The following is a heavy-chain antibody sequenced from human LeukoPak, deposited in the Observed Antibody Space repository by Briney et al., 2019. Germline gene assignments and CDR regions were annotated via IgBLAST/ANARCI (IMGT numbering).Heavy chain of an antibody. CDR3: ARVRGMIQLWIFDY. CDR2: IYYSGST. Sequence: PSETLSLTCTVSGGSISSSSYYWGWIRQPPGKGLECIGSIYYSGSTYYNPSLKSRVTISVDTSKNQFSLKLSSVTAADTAVYYCARVRGMIQLWIFDYWGQGTLVTVSS. CDR1: GGSISSSSYY. D-gene: IGHD5-18*01. V-gene: IGHV4-39*07. J-gene: IGHJ4*02.